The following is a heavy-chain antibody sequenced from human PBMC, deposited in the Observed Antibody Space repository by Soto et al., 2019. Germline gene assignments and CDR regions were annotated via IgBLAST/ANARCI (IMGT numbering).Heavy chain of an antibody. Sequence: ASVKVSCKASGGSFSGYTLHWVRQAPGQGLEWMGSIMPIFGTPTYAQTFQGRVTITADKSTGTAYMGLSGLSSEDTAVYYCARGPDDVYGPTHLAYWGQGTQVTVSS. J-gene: IGHJ4*02. CDR2: IMPIFGTP. CDR1: GGSFSGYT. V-gene: IGHV1-69*08. CDR3: ARGPDDVYGPTHLAY. D-gene: IGHD3-10*01.